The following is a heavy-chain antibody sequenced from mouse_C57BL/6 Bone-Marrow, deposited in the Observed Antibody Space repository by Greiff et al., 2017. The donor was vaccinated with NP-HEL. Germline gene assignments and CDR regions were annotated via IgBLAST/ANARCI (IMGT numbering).Heavy chain of an antibody. CDR3: AGWNLLLRSNYAMDY. CDR2: INPGSGGT. V-gene: IGHV1-54*01. J-gene: IGHJ4*01. Sequence: QVQLQQSGAELVRPGTSVKVSCKASGYAFTNYLIEWVKQRPGQGLEWIGVINPGSGGTNYNEKFKGKATLTADKSSSTAYMQLSSLTSEDSAVYFCAGWNLLLRSNYAMDYWGQGTSVTVSS. CDR1: GYAFTNYL. D-gene: IGHD1-1*01.